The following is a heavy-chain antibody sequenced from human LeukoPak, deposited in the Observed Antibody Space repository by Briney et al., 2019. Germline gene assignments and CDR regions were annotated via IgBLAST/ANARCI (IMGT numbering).Heavy chain of an antibody. CDR3: AKDLSAEDTVPDS. D-gene: IGHD5-18*01. Sequence: GGSLRLSCAASGFTFSSYAMSWVRQAPGKGLEWVSAISGSGGSTYYADSVKGRFTISRDNSKNTLYLQMNSLRADDTAVYYCAKDLSAEDTVPDSWGHGTLVAVSS. CDR1: GFTFSSYA. CDR2: ISGSGGST. J-gene: IGHJ4*01. V-gene: IGHV3-23*01.